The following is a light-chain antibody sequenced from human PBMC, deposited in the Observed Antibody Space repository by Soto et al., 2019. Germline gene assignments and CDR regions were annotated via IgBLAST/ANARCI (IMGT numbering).Light chain of an antibody. CDR2: DAS. V-gene: IGKV3-11*01. J-gene: IGKJ5*01. CDR1: QSFSSY. Sequence: EIVLTQSPATLSLSPGERATLSCRASQSFSSYLAWYQQKPGQAPRLLIYDASKRATGIPDRFSGRGSGTDFTLAISRLEPEDFAFYYCQQRSNWPPVITFGQGTRLEIK. CDR3: QQRSNWPPVIT.